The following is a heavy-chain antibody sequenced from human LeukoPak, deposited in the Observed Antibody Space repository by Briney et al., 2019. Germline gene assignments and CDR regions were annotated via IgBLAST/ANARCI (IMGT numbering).Heavy chain of an antibody. CDR2: ISYDGSNK. Sequence: GGSLRLSCAASGFTVSSNYISWIRQAPGKGLEWVAVISYDGSNKYYVDSVKGRFTISRDNSKNTLYLQMNSLSGEDTAVYYCARDHLKNTHGRRVERAATFVDNWGQGTLVTVSS. CDR3: ARDHLKNTHGRRVERAATFVDN. D-gene: IGHD3-16*01. J-gene: IGHJ4*02. CDR1: GFTVSSNY. V-gene: IGHV3-30*03.